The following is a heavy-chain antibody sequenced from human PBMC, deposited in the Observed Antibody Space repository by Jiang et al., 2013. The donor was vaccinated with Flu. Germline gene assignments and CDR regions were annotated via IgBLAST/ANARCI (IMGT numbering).Heavy chain of an antibody. V-gene: IGHV4-59*01. CDR2: IYYSGST. D-gene: IGHD3-10*01. J-gene: IGHJ4*02. CDR1: GGSISSYY. Sequence: GPGLVKPSETLSLTCTVSGGSISSYYWSWIRQPPGKGLEWIGYIYYSGSTNYNPSLKSRVTISVDTSKNQFSLKLSSVTAADTAVYYCARVRYGSGSYYFPLSYFDYWGQGTLVTVSS. CDR3: ARVRYGSGSYYFPLSYFDY.